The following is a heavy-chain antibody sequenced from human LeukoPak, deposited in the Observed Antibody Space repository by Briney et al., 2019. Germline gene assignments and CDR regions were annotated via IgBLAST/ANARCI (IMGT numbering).Heavy chain of an antibody. Sequence: GGSLRLSCAASGFTFSFYTMNWVRQAPGKGREGVSYIDIGSNTIYYADSVKGRFTISRDNAKNSLYLQMNSLRVEDTAVYYCARGPPLFDCWGQGTLVTVSS. V-gene: IGHV3-48*01. CDR2: IDIGSNTI. CDR3: ARGPPLFDC. CDR1: GFTFSFYT. J-gene: IGHJ4*02.